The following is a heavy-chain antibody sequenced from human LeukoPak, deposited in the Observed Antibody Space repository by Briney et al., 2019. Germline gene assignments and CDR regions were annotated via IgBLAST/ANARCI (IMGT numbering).Heavy chain of an antibody. J-gene: IGHJ3*02. CDR3: ARDRDFGVNEAHPFDI. CDR2: IWYDGSTK. V-gene: IGHV3-33*08. D-gene: IGHD3/OR15-3a*01. CDR1: GFTFSSYS. Sequence: PGGSLRLSCAASGFTFSSYSMNWVRQAPGKGLEWVAVIWYDGSTKFYADSVKGRFTISRDNSDNTLYLQMNSVGAEDTAVYYCARDRDFGVNEAHPFDIWGQGTMVTISA.